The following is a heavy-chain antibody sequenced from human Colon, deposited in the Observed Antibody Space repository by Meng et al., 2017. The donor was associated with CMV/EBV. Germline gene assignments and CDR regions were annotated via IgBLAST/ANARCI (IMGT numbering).Heavy chain of an antibody. Sequence: AAVKVSCKASNYTFTKYGIAWGRQAPGQGLEWMGWISAYNGETKYEEKLQDRVTMTTDTSTSTAFLELRSLRADDTAVYYCARGSSCTMFGDYYYGMDVWGQGTTVTVSS. D-gene: IGHD3-10*02. V-gene: IGHV1-18*01. CDR3: ARGSSCTMFGDYYYGMDV. CDR1: NYTFTKYG. J-gene: IGHJ6*02. CDR2: ISAYNGET.